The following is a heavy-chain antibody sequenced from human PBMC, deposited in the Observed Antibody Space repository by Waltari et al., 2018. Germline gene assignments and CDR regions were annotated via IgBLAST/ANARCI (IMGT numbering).Heavy chain of an antibody. Sequence: EVQLLESGGGLVQPGGSLRLSCAASGFTFSGCAMSWVRQGPGKGLEWVSGITFDGGTTYYGDSVKGRFTISRDNSRNTVHLQMEGLRGDDTAIYYCAKAASYSASWYDNWGQGTLVTVSS. CDR1: GFTFSGCA. CDR2: ITFDGGTT. V-gene: IGHV3-23*01. D-gene: IGHD5-12*01. J-gene: IGHJ5*02. CDR3: AKAASYSASWYDN.